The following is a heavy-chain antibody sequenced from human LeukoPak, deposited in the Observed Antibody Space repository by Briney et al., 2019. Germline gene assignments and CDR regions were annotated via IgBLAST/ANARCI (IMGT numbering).Heavy chain of an antibody. J-gene: IGHJ3*02. CDR1: GGTFSSYA. CDR3: AREHKYYDSSGYYYKAFDI. CDR2: IIPIFGTA. Sequence: SVKVSCKASGGTFSSYAISWVRQAPGQGLGWMGGIIPIFGTANYAQKFQGRVTITTDESTSTAYMELSSLRSEDTAVYYCAREHKYYDSSGYYYKAFDIWGQGTMVTVSS. V-gene: IGHV1-69*05. D-gene: IGHD3-22*01.